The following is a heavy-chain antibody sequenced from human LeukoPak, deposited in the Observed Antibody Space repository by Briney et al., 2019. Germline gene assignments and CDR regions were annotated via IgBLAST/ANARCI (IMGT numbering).Heavy chain of an antibody. Sequence: SVKVSCKASGGTFSSYAISWVRQAPGQGLEWMGGIIPIFGTANNAQKFQGRVTITADESTSTAYMELSSLRSEDTAVYYCAREYCGGDCYDYYFDYWGQGTLDTVSS. CDR2: IIPIFGTA. V-gene: IGHV1-69*13. CDR3: AREYCGGDCYDYYFDY. J-gene: IGHJ4*02. CDR1: GGTFSSYA. D-gene: IGHD2-21*02.